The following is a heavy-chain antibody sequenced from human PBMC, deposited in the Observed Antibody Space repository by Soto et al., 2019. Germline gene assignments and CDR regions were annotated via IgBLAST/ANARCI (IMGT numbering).Heavy chain of an antibody. CDR3: AKRLEAAAGILHYYGMEV. D-gene: IGHD6-13*01. CDR2: ISGSGGST. Sequence: PGWPLRHSWTPSEFTFSSYARSWVLKNPGKLLEWFSAISGSGGSTYYADSVKGRFTISRDNSKNTLYLQMNSLRAEDTAVYYCAKRLEAAAGILHYYGMEVWGQGTTVTVSS. CDR1: EFTFSSYA. V-gene: IGHV3-23*01. J-gene: IGHJ6*02.